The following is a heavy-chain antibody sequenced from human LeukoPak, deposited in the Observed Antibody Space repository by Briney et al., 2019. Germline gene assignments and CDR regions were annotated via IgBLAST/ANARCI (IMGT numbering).Heavy chain of an antibody. Sequence: GGSLRLSCTVSGFPFGTYYMGWLRQSLGKGLEWVAMISSDGSDKSYVDSLKGRVTISRDNAKSSLFLQMSRLTAEDTAVYYCVLLVREPQHWGRGTLVTVSS. CDR3: VLLVREPQH. J-gene: IGHJ1*01. CDR2: ISSDGSDK. D-gene: IGHD3-10*01. CDR1: GFPFGTYY. V-gene: IGHV3-7*01.